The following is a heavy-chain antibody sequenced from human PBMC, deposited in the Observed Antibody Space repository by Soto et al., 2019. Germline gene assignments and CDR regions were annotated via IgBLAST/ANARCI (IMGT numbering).Heavy chain of an antibody. D-gene: IGHD6-19*01. V-gene: IGHV3-30-3*01. CDR1: GFTFSSYA. CDR2: ISYDGSNK. CDR3: ASRSSGWYALPYYYYGMDV. J-gene: IGHJ6*02. Sequence: QVQLVESGGGVVQPGRSLRLSCAASGFTFSSYAMHWVRQAPGKGLEWVAVISYDGSNKYYADSVKGRFTISRDNSKNTLYLQMNSLRAADTAVYYCASRSSGWYALPYYYYGMDVWGQGTKVTVSS.